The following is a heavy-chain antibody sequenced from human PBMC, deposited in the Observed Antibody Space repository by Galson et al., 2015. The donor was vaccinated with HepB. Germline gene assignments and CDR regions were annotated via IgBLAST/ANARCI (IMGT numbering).Heavy chain of an antibody. J-gene: IGHJ3*02. CDR2: IIPILGIA. D-gene: IGHD2-21*02. CDR3: AAHIVVVTALRRGATDAFDI. CDR1: GGTFSSYA. Sequence: SVKVSCKASGGTFSSYAISWVRQAPGQGLEWMGRIIPILGIANYAQKFQGRVTITADKSTSTAYMELSSLRSEDTAVYYCAAHIVVVTALRRGATDAFDIWGQGTMVTVSS. V-gene: IGHV1-69*04.